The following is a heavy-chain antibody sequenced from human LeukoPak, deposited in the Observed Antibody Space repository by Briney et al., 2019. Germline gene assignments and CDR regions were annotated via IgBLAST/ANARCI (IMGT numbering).Heavy chain of an antibody. CDR2: ISYDGSNK. D-gene: IGHD5-18*01. CDR1: GFTFSSYA. CDR3: ARVVGTAMALTYFDY. V-gene: IGHV3-30*04. Sequence: GGSLRLSCAASGFTFSSYAMHWVRQAPGKGLEWVAVISYDGSNKYYADSVKGRFTISRDNSKNTLYLQMNSLRAEDTAVYYCARVVGTAMALTYFDYWGQGTLVTVSS. J-gene: IGHJ4*02.